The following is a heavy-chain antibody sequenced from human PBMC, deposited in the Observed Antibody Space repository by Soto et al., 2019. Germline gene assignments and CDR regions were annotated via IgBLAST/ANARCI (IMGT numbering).Heavy chain of an antibody. CDR1: GGSISRGGYY. J-gene: IGHJ4*02. Sequence: SETLSLTCTVSGGSISRGGYYWSWIRQHPGKGLEWIGYIYYSGSTYYNPSLKSRVTISVDTSKNQFSLKLSSVTAADTAVYYCARDREESDWNDVLDYWGQGTLVTVSS. CDR2: IYYSGST. D-gene: IGHD1-1*01. CDR3: ARDREESDWNDVLDY. V-gene: IGHV4-31*03.